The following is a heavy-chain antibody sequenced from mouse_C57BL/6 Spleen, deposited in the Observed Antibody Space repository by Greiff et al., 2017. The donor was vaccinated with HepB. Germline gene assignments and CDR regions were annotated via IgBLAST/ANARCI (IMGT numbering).Heavy chain of an antibody. J-gene: IGHJ3*01. D-gene: IGHD4-1*01. CDR2: ISSGGSYT. V-gene: IGHV5-6*01. CDR1: GFTFSSYG. Sequence: DVHLVESGGDLVKPGGSLKLSCAASGFTFSSYGMSWVRQTPDKRLEWVATISSGGSYTYYPDSVKGRFTISRDNAKNTLYLQMSSLKSEDTAMYYCARGGAGTSAWFAYWGQGTLVTVSA. CDR3: ARGGAGTSAWFAY.